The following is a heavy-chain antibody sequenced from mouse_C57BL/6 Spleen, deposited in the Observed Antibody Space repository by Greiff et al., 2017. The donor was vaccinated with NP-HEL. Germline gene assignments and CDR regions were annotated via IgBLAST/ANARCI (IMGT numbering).Heavy chain of an antibody. CDR2: INPSSGYT. J-gene: IGHJ3*01. V-gene: IGHV1-7*01. CDR3: ARSAFGYYERFAY. CDR1: GYTFTSYW. Sequence: QVQLQQSGAELAKPGASVKLSCKASGYTFTSYWMHWVKQRPGQGLEWIGYINPSSGYTKYNQKFKDKATLTADKSSSTAYMQLSSLTYEDSAVYYCARSAFGYYERFAYWGQGTLVTVSA. D-gene: IGHD2-3*01.